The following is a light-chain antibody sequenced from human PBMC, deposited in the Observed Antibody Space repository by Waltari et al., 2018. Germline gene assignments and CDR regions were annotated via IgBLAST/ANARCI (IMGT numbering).Light chain of an antibody. CDR1: TGAVTSGSF. CDR2: SAN. V-gene: IGLV7-43*01. CDR3: LLFYGGAYV. Sequence: QTVVTQEPSLTVSPGGTVTLTCASSTGAVTSGSFPTWFPQRPGQPPRSLIYSANNKHSWTPARFSGSLIGGKAALTLSGVQPEDEAEYYCLLFYGGAYVFGTGTKLTVL. J-gene: IGLJ1*01.